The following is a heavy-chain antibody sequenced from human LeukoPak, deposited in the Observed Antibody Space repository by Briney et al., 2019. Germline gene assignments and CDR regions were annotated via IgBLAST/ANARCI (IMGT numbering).Heavy chain of an antibody. Sequence: SETLSLTCAVYGGPFSGYYWSWIRQPPGKGLEWIGEINHSGSTNYNPSLKSRVTISVDTSKNQFSLKLSSVTAADTAVYYCARSRPQRFYYDSSGYQKTIDYGGQGTLVTVPS. D-gene: IGHD3-22*01. CDR1: GGPFSGYY. V-gene: IGHV4-34*01. CDR3: ARSRPQRFYYDSSGYQKTIDY. J-gene: IGHJ4*02. CDR2: INHSGST.